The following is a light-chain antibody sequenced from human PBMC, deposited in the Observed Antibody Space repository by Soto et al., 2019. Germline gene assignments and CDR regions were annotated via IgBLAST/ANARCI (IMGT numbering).Light chain of an antibody. Sequence: EIVLTQSPGTLSLSPGERATLSCRASQSVSSSYLAWYQQKPGQAPRLLIYGASSRVTRIPDRFSGSESGTDFTLTISTLEPEDFAVYYCQQDGSSPIFTFGPGTKVDI. J-gene: IGKJ3*01. CDR3: QQDGSSPIFT. V-gene: IGKV3-20*01. CDR2: GAS. CDR1: QSVSSSY.